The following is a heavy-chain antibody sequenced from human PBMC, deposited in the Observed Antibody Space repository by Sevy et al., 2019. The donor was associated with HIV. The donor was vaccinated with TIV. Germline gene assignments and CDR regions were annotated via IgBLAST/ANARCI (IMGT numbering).Heavy chain of an antibody. D-gene: IGHD4-17*01. CDR1: GGSISSGGYS. CDR3: ARAAASVTTVTHFDY. J-gene: IGHJ4*02. V-gene: IGHV4-30-2*01. Sequence: SETLSLTCAVSGGSISSGGYSWSWIRQPPGKDLEWIGYIYHSGNTYYNPSLKSRVTISVDRSKNQFSLKLSSVTAADTAVYYCARAAASVTTVTHFDYWGQGTLVTVSS. CDR2: IYHSGNT.